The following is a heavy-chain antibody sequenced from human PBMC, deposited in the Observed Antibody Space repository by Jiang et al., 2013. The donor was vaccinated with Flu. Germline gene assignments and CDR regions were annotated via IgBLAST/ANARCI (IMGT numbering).Heavy chain of an antibody. Sequence: KPTQTLTLTCTFSGFSLSTSGMCVSWIRQPPGKALEWLARIDWDDDKYYSTSLKTRLTISKDTSKNQVVLTMTNMDPVDTATYYCARIRDPPYYYYGMDVWGQGTTVTVSS. J-gene: IGHJ6*02. CDR3: ARIRDPPYYYYGMDV. CDR1: GFSLSTSGMC. CDR2: IDWDDDK. V-gene: IGHV2-70*11.